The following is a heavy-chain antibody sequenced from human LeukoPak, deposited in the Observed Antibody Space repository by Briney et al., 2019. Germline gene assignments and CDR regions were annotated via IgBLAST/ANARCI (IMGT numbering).Heavy chain of an antibody. CDR1: GYSFTNYY. Sequence: ASVKVSCKTSGYSFTNYYMHWVRQAPGQGLEWMGIINPSGGSTNYAQKFRGRVTMTRDTSTSTVYMELSSLRSEDTAVYYCARDQGLTGYFDYWGQGTLVTVSS. J-gene: IGHJ4*02. CDR2: INPSGGST. CDR3: ARDQGLTGYFDY. D-gene: IGHD3-9*01. V-gene: IGHV1-46*01.